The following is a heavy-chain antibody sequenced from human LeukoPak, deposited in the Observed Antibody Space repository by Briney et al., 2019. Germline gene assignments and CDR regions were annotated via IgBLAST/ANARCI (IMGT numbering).Heavy chain of an antibody. CDR1: GYTSTGYY. J-gene: IGHJ3*02. Sequence: AASVKVSCKASGYTSTGYYMHWVRQAPGQGLEWMGWINPNSGGTNYAQKFQGRVTMTRDTSISTAYMELSRLRSDDTAVYYCARARVGSDAFDIWGQGTMVTVSS. CDR3: ARARVGSDAFDI. CDR2: INPNSGGT. V-gene: IGHV1-2*02. D-gene: IGHD2-2*01.